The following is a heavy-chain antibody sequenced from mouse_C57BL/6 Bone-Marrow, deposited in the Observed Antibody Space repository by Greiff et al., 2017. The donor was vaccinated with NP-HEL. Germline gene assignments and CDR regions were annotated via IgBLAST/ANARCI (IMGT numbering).Heavy chain of an antibody. CDR2: IDPEDGET. CDR1: GFNIKDYY. Sequence: VQLKESGAELVKPGASVTLSCTASGFNIKDYYMHWVKQRTEQGLEWIGRIDPEDGETKYAPKFPGKATITADTSSNTAYLQLSSLTSEDTAVYYCARSWPRHYCDYWGQGTTLTVSS. V-gene: IGHV14-2*01. CDR3: ARSWPRHYCDY. J-gene: IGHJ2*01. D-gene: IGHD6-1*01.